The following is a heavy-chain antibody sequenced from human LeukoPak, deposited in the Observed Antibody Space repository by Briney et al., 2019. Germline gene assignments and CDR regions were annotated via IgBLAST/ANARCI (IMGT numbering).Heavy chain of an antibody. V-gene: IGHV4-4*02. CDR3: ARDGNSYYDH. D-gene: IGHD4-11*01. CDR2: IFYTGSP. J-gene: IGHJ5*02. Sequence: SETLSLTCAVSGVSINNHKWWSWVRQSPGKGLEWLGEIFYTGSPNYNPSFKSRITMSVDKSNNQFSLILTSVTVADTAVYYCARDGNSYYDHWGQGIMVTVTS. CDR1: GVSINNHKW.